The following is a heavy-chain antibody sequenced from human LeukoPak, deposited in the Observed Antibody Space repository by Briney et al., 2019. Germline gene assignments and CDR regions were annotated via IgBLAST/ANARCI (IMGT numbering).Heavy chain of an antibody. J-gene: IGHJ5*02. D-gene: IGHD1-26*01. CDR3: ARVGIDYSNNWFDP. V-gene: IGHV4-59*08. Sequence: PSETLSLTCTVSGGSISSYYWSWIRQPPGKGLEWIGYIYYSGSTNYNPSLKSRVTISVDTSKNQFSLKLSSVTAADTAVYYCARVGIDYSNNWFDPWGQGTLVTVSS. CDR2: IYYSGST. CDR1: GGSISSYY.